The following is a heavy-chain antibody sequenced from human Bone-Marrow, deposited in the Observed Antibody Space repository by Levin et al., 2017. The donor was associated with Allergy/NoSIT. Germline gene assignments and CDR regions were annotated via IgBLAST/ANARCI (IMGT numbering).Heavy chain of an antibody. D-gene: IGHD2-21*02. CDR3: ARQPCGGDCLDAFDI. CDR1: GYSFTSYW. J-gene: IGHJ3*02. Sequence: GESLKISCKGSGYSFTSYWIGWVRQMPGKGLEWMGIIYPGDSDTRYSPSFQGQVTISADKSISTAYLQWSSLKASDTAMYYWARQPCGGDCLDAFDIWGQGTMVTVSS. V-gene: IGHV5-51*01. CDR2: IYPGDSDT.